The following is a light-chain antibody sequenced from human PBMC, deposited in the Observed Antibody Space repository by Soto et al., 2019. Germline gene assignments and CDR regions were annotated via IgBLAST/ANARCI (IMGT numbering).Light chain of an antibody. V-gene: IGKV3-20*01. CDR1: QSVSSSY. CDR2: GAS. J-gene: IGKJ3*01. Sequence: EMVLTQSPGTLSLSPGERATLSCRASQSVSSSYLAWYQQKPGQAPRVLIYGASSRATGIPDRFSGSGSGTDFTLTISRLEPEYFAVYYCQQYCSSPPFTCGPATKVDIK. CDR3: QQYCSSPPFT.